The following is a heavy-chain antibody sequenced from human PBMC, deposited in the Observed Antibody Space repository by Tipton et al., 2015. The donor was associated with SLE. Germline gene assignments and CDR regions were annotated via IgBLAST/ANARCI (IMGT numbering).Heavy chain of an antibody. D-gene: IGHD3-10*01. J-gene: IGHJ4*02. CDR2: IYSGGST. CDR3: ARDGPYGSGVVY. CDR1: GFTVSSNY. V-gene: IGHV3-66*02. Sequence: GSLRLSCAASGFTVSSNYMSWVRQAPGEGLEWVSVIYSGGSTYYADSVKGRFTISRDNSKNTLYLQMNSLRAEDTAVYYCARDGPYGSGVVYWGQGTLVTVSS.